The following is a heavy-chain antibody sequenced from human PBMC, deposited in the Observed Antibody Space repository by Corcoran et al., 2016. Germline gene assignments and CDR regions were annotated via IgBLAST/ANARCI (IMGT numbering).Heavy chain of an antibody. CDR3: AKVLGSAVAGLDYYYYYGMDV. CDR1: GFTFSSYG. CDR2: ISYDGSNK. V-gene: IGHV3-30*18. D-gene: IGHD6-19*01. Sequence: QVQLVESGGGVVQPGRSLRLSCAASGFTFSSYGMHWVRQAPGKGLEWVAVISYDGSNKYYADSVKGRFTISRDNSKNTLYLQMNSLRAEDTAVYYCAKVLGSAVAGLDYYYYYGMDVWGQGTTVTVSS. J-gene: IGHJ6*02.